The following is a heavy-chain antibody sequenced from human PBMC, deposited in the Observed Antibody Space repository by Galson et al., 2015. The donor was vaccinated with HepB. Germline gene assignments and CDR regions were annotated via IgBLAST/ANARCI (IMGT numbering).Heavy chain of an antibody. CDR2: IGSKANSYAT. D-gene: IGHD6-13*01. V-gene: IGHV3-73*01. CDR1: GFTFSGSA. CDR3: TRLGDLSGYSSL. J-gene: IGHJ4*02. Sequence: SLRLSCAASGFTFSGSAMHWVRQASGRGLEWVGRIGSKANSYATAYAASVKGRFTIPRDDSKNTAYMRMNSLKTEDTAVYYCTRLGDLSGYSSLWGQGTLVTVSS.